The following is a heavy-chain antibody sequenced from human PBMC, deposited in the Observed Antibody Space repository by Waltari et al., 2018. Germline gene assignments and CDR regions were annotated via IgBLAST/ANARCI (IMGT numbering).Heavy chain of an antibody. CDR1: GGTFSSYA. D-gene: IGHD2-21*02. Sequence: QVQLVQSGAEVKKPGSSVKVSCQASGGTFSSYAISWVRQAPGQGLEWMGGIIPIFGTANYAQKFQGIVTITTDEATSTADMELSSLRSEDTAVYYCARGLPIYYYYYMDVWGKGTTVTVSS. CDR2: IIPIFGTA. V-gene: IGHV1-69*05. J-gene: IGHJ6*03. CDR3: ARGLPIYYYYYMDV.